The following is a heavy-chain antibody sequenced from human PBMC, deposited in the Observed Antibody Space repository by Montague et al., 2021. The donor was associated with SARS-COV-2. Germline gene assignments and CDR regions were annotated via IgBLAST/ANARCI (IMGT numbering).Heavy chain of an antibody. CDR1: GGSFSDNI. Sequence: SETLSLTCADHGGSFSDNIWTWIRQPPGRGLEWIGEIYPGGSTHYNPSLRSRVTMSRDTPERQFSLKLNSVTAADAAIHYCARGTYAARLAFWGQGALVIVSS. V-gene: IGHV4-34*01. D-gene: IGHD6-6*01. CDR3: ARGTYAARLAF. CDR2: IYPGGST. J-gene: IGHJ4*02.